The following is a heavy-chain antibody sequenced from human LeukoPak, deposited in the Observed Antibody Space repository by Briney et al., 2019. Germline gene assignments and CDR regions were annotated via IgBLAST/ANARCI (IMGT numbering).Heavy chain of an antibody. CDR2: INHSGST. CDR3: ARGSQSLGYCSGGSCRAKIFDY. CDR1: GFTFSTYE. J-gene: IGHJ4*02. Sequence: PGGSLRLSCEASGFTFSTYEMNWVRQPPGKGLEWIGEINHSGSTNYNPSLKSRVTISVDTSKNQFSLKLSSVTAADTAVYYCARGSQSLGYCSGGSCRAKIFDYWGQGTLVTVSS. V-gene: IGHV4-34*01. D-gene: IGHD2-15*01.